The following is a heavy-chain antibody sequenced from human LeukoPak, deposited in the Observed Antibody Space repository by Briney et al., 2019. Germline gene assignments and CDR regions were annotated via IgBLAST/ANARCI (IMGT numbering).Heavy chain of an antibody. Sequence: ASVKVSCKASGYTFTSYGISWVRQAPGQGLEWMGWISAYNGNTNYAQKLQGRVTITTDTSTSTAYMELRSLRSDDTAVYYCARDNSVGETAWWFDPWGQGTLVTVSS. D-gene: IGHD1-26*01. V-gene: IGHV1-18*01. CDR2: ISAYNGNT. J-gene: IGHJ5*02. CDR1: GYTFTSYG. CDR3: ARDNSVGETAWWFDP.